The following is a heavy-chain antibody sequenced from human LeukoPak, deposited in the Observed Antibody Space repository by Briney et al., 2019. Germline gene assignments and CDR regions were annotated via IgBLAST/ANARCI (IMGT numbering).Heavy chain of an antibody. D-gene: IGHD3-10*01. CDR3: ARMRTMVRGVKPYYFDY. Sequence: SETLSLTCTVSGGSISSYYWSWIRQPPGKGLEWIGYIYYSGSTNYNLSLKSRVTISVDTSKNQFSLKLSSVTAADTAVYYCARMRTMVRGVKPYYFDYWGQGTLVTVSS. CDR2: IYYSGST. V-gene: IGHV4-59*01. J-gene: IGHJ4*02. CDR1: GGSISSYY.